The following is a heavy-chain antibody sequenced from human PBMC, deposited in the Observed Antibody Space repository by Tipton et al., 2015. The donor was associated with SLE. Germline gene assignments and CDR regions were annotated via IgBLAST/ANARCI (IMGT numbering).Heavy chain of an antibody. D-gene: IGHD4-17*01. Sequence: SLRLSCSASGFTFSSYAMHWVRPAPGQGLEYVSAISSNGGSTYYADPVKGRFTISRDNSKNTLYLQMRSLRAEDTAVYYCAKGVYGDSWWYCDLWGRGTRVTVSS. V-gene: IGHV3-64D*06. CDR3: AKGVYGDSWWYCDL. CDR1: GFTFSSYA. J-gene: IGHJ2*01. CDR2: ISSNGGST.